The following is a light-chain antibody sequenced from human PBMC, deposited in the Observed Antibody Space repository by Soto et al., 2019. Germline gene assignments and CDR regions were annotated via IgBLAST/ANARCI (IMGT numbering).Light chain of an antibody. CDR2: AAF. J-gene: IGKJ4*01. CDR3: QQLKSYPLT. CDR1: QDISSD. Sequence: DLQLTQSPSFLSASVGDRVTITCRASQDISSDLAWYQQKPGRVPKLLIYAAFTLQSGVPSRFSGSRSGADFTLTITSLQPEDFAAYYCQQLKSYPLTFGGGTKVEIK. V-gene: IGKV1-9*01.